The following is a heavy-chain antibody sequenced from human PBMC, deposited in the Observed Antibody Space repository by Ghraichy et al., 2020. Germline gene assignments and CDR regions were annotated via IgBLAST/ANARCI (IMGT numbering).Heavy chain of an antibody. CDR3: ARVRVSATRGAFDI. CDR2: INTSGTT. Sequence: SETLSLTCTVSGGSMGNFYWGWIRQPAGKGLEWIGRINTSGTTNYNPSLKSRVTMAVDTSKNQFSLRLSSVTAADTAVYYCARVRVSATRGAFDIWGQGTIVTFS. V-gene: IGHV4-4*07. CDR1: GGSMGNFY. D-gene: IGHD1-26*01. J-gene: IGHJ3*02.